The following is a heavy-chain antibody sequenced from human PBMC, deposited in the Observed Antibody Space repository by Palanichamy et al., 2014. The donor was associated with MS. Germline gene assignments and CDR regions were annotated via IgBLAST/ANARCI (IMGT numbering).Heavy chain of an antibody. CDR2: IYYSGST. V-gene: IGHV4-39*07. J-gene: IGHJ6*02. CDR1: GGSISNSIHN. Sequence: QLQLQESGPGLVKPSETLSLTCSVSGGSISNSIHNWGWIRQPPGKGLEWIGNIYYSGSTYYNRSLKSRVTISVDTSKNQFSLNLSSVTAADTAVYHCTRMGTPTHYGLDVWGQGTTVTVSS. D-gene: IGHD1-26*01. CDR3: TRMGTPTHYGLDV.